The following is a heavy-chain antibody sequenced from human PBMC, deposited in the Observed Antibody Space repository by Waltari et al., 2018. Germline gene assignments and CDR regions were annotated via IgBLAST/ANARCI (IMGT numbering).Heavy chain of an antibody. CDR1: GGSIRSYY. Sequence: QVQLQESGPGLVKPSETLSLSCTVSGGSIRSYYWSWVRQTPGMELGWIGYIYTDDTTKYTPSLASRVTMAVDTSKNQSSLSLRSVTAADTATYYCVKMGSAVFNYIDKWGQGTLVSVSA. D-gene: IGHD2-8*01. J-gene: IGHJ4*02. CDR3: VKMGSAVFNYIDK. CDR2: IYTDDTT. V-gene: IGHV4-4*09.